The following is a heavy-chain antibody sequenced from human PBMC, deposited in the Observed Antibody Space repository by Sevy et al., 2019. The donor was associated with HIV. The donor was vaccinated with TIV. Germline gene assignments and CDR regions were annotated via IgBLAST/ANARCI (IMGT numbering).Heavy chain of an antibody. Sequence: GETLKISCKGSGYSFTSYWIGWVRQMPGKGLEWMGIIYPGDSDTRYSPSFQGQVTISADKSISTAYLQWSSLKASDTAMYYCARHSTKSRLFSTDAFDIWGQGTMVTVSS. CDR3: ARHSTKSRLFSTDAFDI. D-gene: IGHD2-2*01. CDR1: GYSFTSYW. CDR2: IYPGDSDT. V-gene: IGHV5-51*01. J-gene: IGHJ3*02.